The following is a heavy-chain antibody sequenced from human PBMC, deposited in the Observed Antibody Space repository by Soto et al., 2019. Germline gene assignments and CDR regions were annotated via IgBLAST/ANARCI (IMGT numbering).Heavy chain of an antibody. J-gene: IGHJ4*02. CDR2: IYYSGRT. Sequence: QVQLQESGPGLVKPSETLSLTCTVSGGSIRDYFWTWIRQPPGKGLEWIGYIYYSGRTNCNPSLKSRVSISVDTSKNHFSLQLRSVTAADTAVYYCARVGGDDFGDSGGFDYWGQGTLVTVSS. D-gene: IGHD4-17*01. CDR3: ARVGGDDFGDSGGFDY. V-gene: IGHV4-59*01. CDR1: GGSIRDYF.